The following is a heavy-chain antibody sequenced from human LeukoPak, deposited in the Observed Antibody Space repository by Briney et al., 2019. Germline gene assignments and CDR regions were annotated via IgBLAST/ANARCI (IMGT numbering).Heavy chain of an antibody. Sequence: SVKVSCKASGYTFTGYYMHWVRQAPGQGLEWMGGIIPIFGTANYAQKFQGRVTITADGSTSTAYMELSSLRSEDTAVYYCARDLWSRIAARQDPYYYYGMDVWGQGTTVTVSS. D-gene: IGHD6-6*01. CDR1: GYTFTGYY. CDR3: ARDLWSRIAARQDPYYYYGMDV. J-gene: IGHJ6*02. V-gene: IGHV1-69*13. CDR2: IIPIFGTA.